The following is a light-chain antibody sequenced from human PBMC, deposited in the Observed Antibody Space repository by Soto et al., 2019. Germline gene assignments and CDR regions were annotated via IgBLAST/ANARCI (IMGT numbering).Light chain of an antibody. V-gene: IGLV3-21*02. CDR1: NIAIKS. J-gene: IGLJ2*01. Sequence: SSELTQEPSVSVAPGQTARITCGGNNIAIKSVHWYQQKPGQAPVLVVYDDGDRPSGIPERFSGSNSGNTATLTITRVEAGDEADYHCQVWDSSSDHRVVFGGGTQLTVL. CDR2: DDG. CDR3: QVWDSSSDHRVV.